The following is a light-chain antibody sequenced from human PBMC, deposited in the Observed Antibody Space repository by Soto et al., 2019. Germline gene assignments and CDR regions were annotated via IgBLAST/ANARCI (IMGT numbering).Light chain of an antibody. CDR3: QQYETFSGT. CDR1: QSLLHSNGYNY. V-gene: IGKV2-28*01. Sequence: DIVMTQSPLSLPVTPGEPASISCRSSQSLLHSNGYNYLDWYQQKPGEAPKLLIYDASALPRGVPSRFSGSGSGTKFTLTIASLQPDDFATYYCQQYETFSGTFGPGTKVDIK. J-gene: IGKJ1*01. CDR2: DAS.